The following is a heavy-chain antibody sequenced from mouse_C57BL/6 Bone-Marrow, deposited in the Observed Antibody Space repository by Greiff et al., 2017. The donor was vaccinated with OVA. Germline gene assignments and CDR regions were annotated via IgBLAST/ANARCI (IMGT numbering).Heavy chain of an antibody. D-gene: IGHD1-1*01. CDR1: GFTFSDYG. CDR2: ISSGSSTI. CDR3: ANLYYYSLYFDV. Sequence: EVMLVESGGGLVKPGGSLKLSCAASGFTFSDYGMHWVRQAPEKGLEWVAYISSGSSTIYYADTVKGRFTISRDNAKNTLFLQMTSLRSEDTAMYYCANLYYYSLYFDVWGTGTTVTVSS. J-gene: IGHJ1*03. V-gene: IGHV5-17*01.